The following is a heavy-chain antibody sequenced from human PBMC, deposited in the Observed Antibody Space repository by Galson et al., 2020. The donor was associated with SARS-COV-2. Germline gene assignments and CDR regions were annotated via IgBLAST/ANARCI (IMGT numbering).Heavy chain of an antibody. V-gene: IGHV4-39*02. CDR2: VYYSGST. J-gene: IGHJ5*02. D-gene: IGHD2-2*01. CDR1: GASISSGSYY. CDR3: AREAQCTTTCYSHMWFDH. Sequence: SETLSLTCTVSGASISSGSYYWGWVRQPPGKGLEWIGTVYYSGSTYYNTSLKSRVTISADTSKNQISLKLTSVTAADTAVYYCAREAQCTTTCYSHMWFDHWGQGMLVTVSS.